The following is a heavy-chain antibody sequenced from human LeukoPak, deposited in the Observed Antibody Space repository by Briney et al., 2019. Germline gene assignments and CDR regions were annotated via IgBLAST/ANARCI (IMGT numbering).Heavy chain of an antibody. CDR1: GYTFTSYD. Sequence: GASVKVSYKASGYTFTSYDINWVRQATGQGLEWMGWMNPNSGNTGYAQKFQGRVTMTRNTSISTAYMELSSLRSEDTAVYYCARVSYYDSSGYYNDAFDIWGQGTMVTVSS. CDR2: MNPNSGNT. CDR3: ARVSYYDSSGYYNDAFDI. D-gene: IGHD3-22*01. J-gene: IGHJ3*02. V-gene: IGHV1-8*01.